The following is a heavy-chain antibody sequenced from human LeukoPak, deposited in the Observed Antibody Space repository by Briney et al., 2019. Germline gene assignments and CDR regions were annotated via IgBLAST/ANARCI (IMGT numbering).Heavy chain of an antibody. CDR2: ISGSGGST. V-gene: IGHV3-23*01. D-gene: IGHD6-19*01. J-gene: IGHJ4*02. Sequence: GGSLRLSCAASGFTFSSYAMSWVRQAPGKGLEWVSAISGSGGSTYYADSVKGRFTISRDNSKNTLYLQTNSLRAEDTAVYYCAKASPQYSSGWWGDYWGQGTLVTVSS. CDR1: GFTFSSYA. CDR3: AKASPQYSSGWWGDY.